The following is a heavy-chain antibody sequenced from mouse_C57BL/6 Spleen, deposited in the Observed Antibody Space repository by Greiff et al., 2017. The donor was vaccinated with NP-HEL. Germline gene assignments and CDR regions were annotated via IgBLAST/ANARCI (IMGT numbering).Heavy chain of an antibody. V-gene: IGHV1-80*01. CDR3: ARRTPANSEDY. D-gene: IGHD4-1*01. J-gene: IGHJ2*01. CDR1: GYAFSSYW. Sequence: QVQLQQSGAELVKPGASVKISCKASGYAFSSYWMNWVKQRPGKGLEWIGQIYPGDGDTNYNGKFKGKATLTADKSSSTAYMQLSSLTSEDSAVYFCARRTPANSEDYWGQGTTLTVSS. CDR2: IYPGDGDT.